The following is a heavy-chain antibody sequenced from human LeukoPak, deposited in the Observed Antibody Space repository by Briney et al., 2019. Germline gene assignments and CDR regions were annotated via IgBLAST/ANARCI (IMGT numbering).Heavy chain of an antibody. V-gene: IGHV3-23*01. CDR3: ARSMRSSSRSYIDY. D-gene: IGHD6-6*01. CDR1: GFTFSSYA. CDR2: ISGSGGST. Sequence: PGGSLRLSCAASGFTFSSYAMIWVRQAPGKGLEWVSAISGSGGSTYYADSVKGRFTISRDNSKNTLYLQMNSLRAEDTAVYYCARSMRSSSRSYIDYWGQGTLVTVSS. J-gene: IGHJ4*02.